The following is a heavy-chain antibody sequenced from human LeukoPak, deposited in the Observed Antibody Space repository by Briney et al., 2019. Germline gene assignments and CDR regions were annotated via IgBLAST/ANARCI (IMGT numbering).Heavy chain of an antibody. D-gene: IGHD4-17*01. CDR1: GFTFGSHE. Sequence: GGSLRLTGATSGFTFGSHEMNWVRQAPGKGLEWVSYISNSGSIIYYSDSVKGRFTISRDNAKKSLYLQMNSLRAEDTAVYYCARDPLFDYGDHGPSDYWGQGTLVTVSS. J-gene: IGHJ4*02. V-gene: IGHV3-48*03. CDR2: ISNSGSII. CDR3: ARDPLFDYGDHGPSDY.